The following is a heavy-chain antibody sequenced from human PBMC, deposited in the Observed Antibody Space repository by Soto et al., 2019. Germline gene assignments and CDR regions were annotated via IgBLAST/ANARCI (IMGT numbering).Heavy chain of an antibody. CDR1: GFTFSTYG. CDR2: LSHDESNK. D-gene: IGHD2-2*01. CDR3: VKEGRGSSASCSRCYGLDV. V-gene: IGHV3-30*18. J-gene: IGHJ6*02. Sequence: PGGSVRLSCGASGFTFSTYGMHWVRQAPGKGLEWVAALSHDESNKFYAASVKGRFTISRDNSKNTLYLEMFSLRAEDTAVYYCVKEGRGSSASCSRCYGLDVWGQGTTVTVSS.